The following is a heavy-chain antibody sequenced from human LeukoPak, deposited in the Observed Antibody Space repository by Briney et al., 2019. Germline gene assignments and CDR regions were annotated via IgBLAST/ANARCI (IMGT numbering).Heavy chain of an antibody. J-gene: IGHJ5*02. CDR2: IYHSGST. V-gene: IGHV4-4*02. CDR1: GGSISSSNW. Sequence: SGTLSLTCAVSGGSISSSNWWSWVRQPPGKGLEWIGEIYHSGSTNYNPSLKSRVTISVDKSKNQFSLKMSSVTAADTAVYYCARVCCYFDSGSMPNWFDPWGPGTLVTVSS. D-gene: IGHD3-10*01. CDR3: ARVCCYFDSGSMPNWFDP.